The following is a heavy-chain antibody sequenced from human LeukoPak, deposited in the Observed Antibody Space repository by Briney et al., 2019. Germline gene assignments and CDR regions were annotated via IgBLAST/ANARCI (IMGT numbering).Heavy chain of an antibody. J-gene: IGHJ5*02. CDR1: GGSISSGSYY. CDR2: IYTSGST. D-gene: IGHD4-17*01. CDR3: ARARYGDYDWFDP. V-gene: IGHV4-61*02. Sequence: SETLSLTCTVSGGSISSGSYYWSWIRQPAGKGLEWIGRIYTSGSTNYNPSLKSRVTISVDTSKNQFSLKLSSVTAADTAVYYCARARYGDYDWFDPWGQGTLVTVSS.